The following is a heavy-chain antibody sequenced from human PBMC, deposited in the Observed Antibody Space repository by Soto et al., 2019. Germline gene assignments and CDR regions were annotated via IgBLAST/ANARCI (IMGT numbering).Heavy chain of an antibody. J-gene: IGHJ2*01. CDR1: GFTFSSYA. CDR2: ISYDGSNK. Sequence: QVQLVESGGGVVQPGRSLRLSCAASGFTFSSYAMHWVRQAPGKGLEWVAVISYDGSNKYYADSVKGRFTISRDNSKNTLYLHVTSLRTEDTAVYYCARHLWRDDYNRGHFDLWGRGTLVPVSS. D-gene: IGHD4-4*01. CDR3: ARHLWRDDYNRGHFDL. V-gene: IGHV3-30-3*01.